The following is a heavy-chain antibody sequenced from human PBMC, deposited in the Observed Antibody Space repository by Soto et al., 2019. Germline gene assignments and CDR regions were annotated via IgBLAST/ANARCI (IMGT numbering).Heavy chain of an antibody. D-gene: IGHD2-15*01. CDR3: ARYAIVVVVAATRGFDY. Sequence: QITLKESGPTLVKPTQTLTLTCTFSGFSLSTSGVGVGWIRQPPGKALEWLALIYWDDDKRYSPSLKSRLTITKYTSRNQXVLTMTNMDPVDTATYYCARYAIVVVVAATRGFDYWGQGTLVTVSS. V-gene: IGHV2-5*02. CDR1: GFSLSTSGVG. J-gene: IGHJ4*02. CDR2: IYWDDDK.